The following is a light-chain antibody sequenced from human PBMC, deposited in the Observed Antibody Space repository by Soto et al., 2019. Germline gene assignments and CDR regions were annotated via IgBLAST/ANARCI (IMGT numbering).Light chain of an antibody. CDR3: ASYSTSSTLV. Sequence: QSALTQPASVSGSPGQSITISCTGTSSDIGGYNFVSWYHQHPGKAPKLLIYAVTNRPSGFPDRFSGSKSGNTASLTISGLQAEDGADYYCASYSTSSTLVFGGGTKVTVL. J-gene: IGLJ2*01. V-gene: IGLV2-14*01. CDR2: AVT. CDR1: SSDIGGYNF.